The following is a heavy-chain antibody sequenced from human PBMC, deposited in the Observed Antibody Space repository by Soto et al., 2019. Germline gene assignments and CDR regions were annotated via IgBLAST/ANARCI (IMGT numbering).Heavy chain of an antibody. D-gene: IGHD2-15*01. Sequence: GGSLRLSCVASGFTFSSYSMNWVRQAPGKGLEWVSYINSNSGTIYYVDSVKGRVTISRDNSKNTLYLQMDSLRVEDTAMYYCAKDQSLGYCTGGSCYWVYYWGQGTLITLSS. J-gene: IGHJ4*02. V-gene: IGHV3-48*01. CDR3: AKDQSLGYCTGGSCYWVYY. CDR2: INSNSGTI. CDR1: GFTFSSYS.